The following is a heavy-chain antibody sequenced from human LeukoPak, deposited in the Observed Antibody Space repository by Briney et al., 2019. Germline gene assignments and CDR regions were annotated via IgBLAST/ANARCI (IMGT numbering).Heavy chain of an antibody. J-gene: IGHJ4*02. Sequence: GESLKISCKGSVYSFTSYWIGWVRQMPGKGLEWMGIIYPGDSDTRYSPSFQGQVTISADKSISTAYLQWSSLKASDTAMYYCARVVVVPAAVFDYWGQGTLVTVSS. CDR2: IYPGDSDT. D-gene: IGHD2-2*01. CDR1: VYSFTSYW. CDR3: ARVVVVPAAVFDY. V-gene: IGHV5-51*01.